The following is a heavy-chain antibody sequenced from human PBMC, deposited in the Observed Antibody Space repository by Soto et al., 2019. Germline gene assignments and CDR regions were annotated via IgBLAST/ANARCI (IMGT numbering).Heavy chain of an antibody. V-gene: IGHV3-7*02. CDR2: IKEDGNEK. CDR1: GFIFSSYW. J-gene: IGHJ4*02. CDR3: ATSYTILTGYYGY. Sequence: GGSLRLSCAASGFIFSSYWMTWVRQVPGKGLEWVANIKEDGNEKKYVDSVKGRFTISRDNSKNSLYLQMTSLRVDDTAVYYSATSYTILTGYYGYWGQGALVPVSS. D-gene: IGHD3-9*01.